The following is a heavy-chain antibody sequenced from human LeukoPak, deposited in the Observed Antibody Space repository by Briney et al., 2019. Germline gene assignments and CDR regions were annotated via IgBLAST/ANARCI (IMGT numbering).Heavy chain of an antibody. CDR2: IIPILGIA. CDR1: GGTFSSYA. D-gene: IGHD3-22*01. CDR3: ARGGVTYDSSGYVDY. V-gene: IGHV1-69*04. Sequence: SVKVSCKASGGTFSSYAISWVRQAPGQGLEWMGRIIPILGIANYAQKFQGRVTITADKSTSTAYMELSSLRSEDTAVYYCARGGVTYDSSGYVDYWGQGTLVTVSS. J-gene: IGHJ4*02.